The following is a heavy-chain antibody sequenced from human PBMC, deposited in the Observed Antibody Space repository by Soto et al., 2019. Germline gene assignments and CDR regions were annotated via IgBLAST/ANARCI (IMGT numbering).Heavy chain of an antibody. CDR1: GGSISSYY. D-gene: IGHD3-10*01. CDR2: IYYSGST. V-gene: IGHV4-59*01. J-gene: IGHJ4*01. Sequence: NLPETLSLTCTVSGGSISSYYWSWIRQPPGKGLEWIGYIYYSGSTNYNPSLKSRVTISVDTSKNQFSLKLSSVTAADTAVYYCARGVPMVRGVIIWGHGTLVTVSS. CDR3: ARGVPMVRGVII.